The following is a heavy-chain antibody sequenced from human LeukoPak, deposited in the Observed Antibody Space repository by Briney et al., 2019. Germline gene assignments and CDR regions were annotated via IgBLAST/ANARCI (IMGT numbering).Heavy chain of an antibody. CDR1: GGSISSSNW. V-gene: IGHV4-4*02. CDR3: ARVDRKRFDY. D-gene: IGHD2-2*03. Sequence: PSETLSLTCAVSGGSISSSNWWSWVRQPPGKGLEWIGEIYHSGSTNYNPSLKSRVTISVDTSKNQFSLKLSSVTAADTAVYYCARVDRKRFDYWGQGTLVTVSS. CDR2: IYHSGST. J-gene: IGHJ4*02.